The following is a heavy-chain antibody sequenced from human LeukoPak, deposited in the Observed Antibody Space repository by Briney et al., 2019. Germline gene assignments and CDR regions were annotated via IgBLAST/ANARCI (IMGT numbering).Heavy chain of an antibody. CDR1: GYTFTSYD. CDR3: AGSSAVRNAFDI. D-gene: IGHD2-2*01. J-gene: IGHJ3*02. V-gene: IGHV1-8*01. CDR2: MNPNSGNT. Sequence: ASVKVSCKASGYTFTSYDINWVRQATGQGLEWMGWMNPNSGNTGYAQKFQGRVTMTRNTSISTAYMELSSLRSEDTAVYYCAGSSAVRNAFDIWGQGTMVTVSS.